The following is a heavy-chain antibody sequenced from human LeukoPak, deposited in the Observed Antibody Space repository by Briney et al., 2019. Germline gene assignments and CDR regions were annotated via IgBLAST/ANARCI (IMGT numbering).Heavy chain of an antibody. V-gene: IGHV3-48*01. Sequence: SGGSLRLSCAASGFTFSSYSMNWVRQAPGKGLEWVSYISSSSSTIYYADSVKGRFTISRDNAKNSLYLQMNSLRAEDTAVYYCARDGGYCSSTNCNLGVWGQGTMVTVSS. CDR3: ARDGGYCSSTNCNLGV. J-gene: IGHJ3*01. D-gene: IGHD2-2*01. CDR1: GFTFSSYS. CDR2: ISSSSSTI.